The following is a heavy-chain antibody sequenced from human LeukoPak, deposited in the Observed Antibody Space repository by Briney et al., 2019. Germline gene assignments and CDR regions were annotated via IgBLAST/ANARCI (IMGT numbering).Heavy chain of an antibody. CDR1: GFTYSSHN. V-gene: IGHV3-30-3*01. D-gene: IGHD2-15*01. J-gene: IGHJ3*02. CDR2: ISNDGNSK. CDR3: AKGLIYCTGGRCYFGTFDI. Sequence: GGSLRLSCAASGFTYSSHNMHWVRHAPGKGLEWVALISNDGNSKYYADSVKGRFTISRDNSKNTMYLQMNSLRAEDTAVYHCAKGLIYCTGGRCYFGTFDIWGQGTMVTVSS.